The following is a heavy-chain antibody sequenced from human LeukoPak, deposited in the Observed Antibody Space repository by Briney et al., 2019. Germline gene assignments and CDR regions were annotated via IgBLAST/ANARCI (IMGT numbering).Heavy chain of an antibody. V-gene: IGHV4-38-2*02. D-gene: IGHD4-17*01. CDR3: ARSPPRYGDYLIDY. CDR1: GYAISSGYY. Sequence: SETLSLTCTVSGYAISSGYYWGWIRQPPGKGLEWIGSIYHSGSTYYNPSLKSQFTISVDTSKNQFSLKLSSVTAADTAVYYCARSPPRYGDYLIDYWGQGTLVTVSS. J-gene: IGHJ4*02. CDR2: IYHSGST.